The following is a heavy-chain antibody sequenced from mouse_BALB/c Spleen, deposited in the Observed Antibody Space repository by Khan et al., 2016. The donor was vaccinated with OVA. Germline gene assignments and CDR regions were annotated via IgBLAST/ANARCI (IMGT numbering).Heavy chain of an antibody. V-gene: IGHV5-9-3*01. CDR3: ARHTYGPFAY. D-gene: IGHD1-1*01. Sequence: EVELVESGGGLVKPGGPLKLSCAASGFTFSSFAMSWVRQTPEKRLEWVATISSAGDYTYYPDSVKGRFTISRAHAKNTLYLQMSSLRSEDTAMYYCARHTYGPFAYWGQGTLVTVSA. CDR1: GFTFSSFA. CDR2: ISSAGDYT. J-gene: IGHJ3*01.